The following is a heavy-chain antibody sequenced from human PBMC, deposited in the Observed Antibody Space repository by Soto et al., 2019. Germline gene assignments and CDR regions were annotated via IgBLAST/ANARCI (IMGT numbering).Heavy chain of an antibody. V-gene: IGHV3-21*01. J-gene: IGHJ4*02. D-gene: IGHD2-2*01. CDR1: GSTFRTYG. CDR2: ISNSGDYI. CDR3: ARDESAGSSIRY. Sequence: GGSLRLSCAASGSTFRTYGMNWVRQAPGKGLEWVSSISNSGDYIYYADSVQGRFTISRDNAKNSLYPQMNSLRAEDTAVYFCARDESAGSSIRYWGQGIPVTVSS.